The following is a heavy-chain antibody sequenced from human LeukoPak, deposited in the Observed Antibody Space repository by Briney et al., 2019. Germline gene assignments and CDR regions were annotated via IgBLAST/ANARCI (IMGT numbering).Heavy chain of an antibody. Sequence: SVKVSCKASGGTFSSYAISRVRQAPGQGLEWMGRIIPIFGIANYAQKFRGRVTITADKSTSTAYMELSSLRSEDTAVYYCARVPHDYGDYVSSHYGMDVWGQGTTVTVSS. J-gene: IGHJ6*02. D-gene: IGHD4-17*01. CDR1: GGTFSSYA. V-gene: IGHV1-69*04. CDR3: ARVPHDYGDYVSSHYGMDV. CDR2: IIPIFGIA.